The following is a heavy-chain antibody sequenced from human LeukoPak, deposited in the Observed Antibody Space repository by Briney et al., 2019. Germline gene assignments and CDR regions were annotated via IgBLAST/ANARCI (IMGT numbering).Heavy chain of an antibody. J-gene: IGHJ4*02. CDR1: GFTFSSYA. Sequence: GGSLRLSCAASGFTFSSYAMYWVRQAPGKGLEWVAGIFGSGGSAHYADSAKGRFTISRDNSKNTVYLQINSLRAEDTAVYYCGKTTTGYSSGQKPAWPVDYWGQGTLVTVSS. V-gene: IGHV3-23*01. CDR2: IFGSGGSA. D-gene: IGHD6-19*01. CDR3: GKTTTGYSSGQKPAWPVDY.